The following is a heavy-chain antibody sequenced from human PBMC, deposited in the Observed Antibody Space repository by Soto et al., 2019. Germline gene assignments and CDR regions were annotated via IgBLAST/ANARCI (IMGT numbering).Heavy chain of an antibody. Sequence: GGSLRLSCAASGFTVSSNYMSWVRQAPGKGLEWVSVIYSGGSTYYADSVKGRFTISRHNSKNTLYLQMNSLRAEDTAVYYCARGYDSSGYYYHAFDIWGQGTMVTVSS. V-gene: IGHV3-53*04. CDR1: GFTVSSNY. J-gene: IGHJ3*02. CDR2: IYSGGST. D-gene: IGHD3-22*01. CDR3: ARGYDSSGYYYHAFDI.